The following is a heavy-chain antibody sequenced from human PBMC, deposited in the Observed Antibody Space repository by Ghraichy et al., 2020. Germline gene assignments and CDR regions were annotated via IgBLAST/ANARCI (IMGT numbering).Heavy chain of an antibody. V-gene: IGHV2-5*01. CDR3: AHSREVYDFWSGSSPRAYYFDY. CDR2: IYWNDDK. Sequence: SGPTLVKPTQTLTLTCTFSGFSLSTSGVGVGWIRQPPGKALEWLALIYWNDDKRYSPSLKSRLTITKDTSKNQVVLTMTNMDPVDTATYYCAHSREVYDFWSGSSPRAYYFDYWGQGTLVTVSS. D-gene: IGHD3-3*01. CDR1: GFSLSTSGVG. J-gene: IGHJ4*02.